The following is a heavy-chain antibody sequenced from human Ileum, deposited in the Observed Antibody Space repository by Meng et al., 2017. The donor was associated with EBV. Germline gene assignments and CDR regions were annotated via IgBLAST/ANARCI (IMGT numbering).Heavy chain of an antibody. CDR3: ARGARLAPFDY. CDR2: TSYRSKWYN. D-gene: IGHD6-19*01. Sequence: HLQQPCPGVVQPSQTLPPHCATSGDVVDTNSDAWNWIRQSPSRGVELRGRTSYRSKWYNEYALSVKSRITINAATSKNQFSLQLNSVTPEDTAVYYCARGARLAPFDYWGQGTLVTVSS. CDR1: GDVVDTNSDA. J-gene: IGHJ4*02. V-gene: IGHV6-1*01.